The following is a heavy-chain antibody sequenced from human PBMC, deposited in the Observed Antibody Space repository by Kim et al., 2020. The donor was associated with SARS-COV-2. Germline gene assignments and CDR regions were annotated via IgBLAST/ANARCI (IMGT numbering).Heavy chain of an antibody. CDR3: ARHPPEFYSSSWYYHRFDP. CDR2: IYYSGST. V-gene: IGHV4-39*01. J-gene: IGHJ5*02. CDR1: GGSISSSSYY. Sequence: SETLSLTCTVSGGSISSSSYYWGWIRQPPGKGLEWIGSIYYSGSTYYNPSLKSRVTISVDTSKNQFSLKLSSVTAADTAVYYCARHPPEFYSSSWYYHRFDPWGQGTLVTVSS. D-gene: IGHD6-13*01.